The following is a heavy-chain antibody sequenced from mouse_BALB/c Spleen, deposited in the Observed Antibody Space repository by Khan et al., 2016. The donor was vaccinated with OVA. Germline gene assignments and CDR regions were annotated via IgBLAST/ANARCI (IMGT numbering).Heavy chain of an antibody. Sequence: VQLQQSGPELMKPGASVKISCKASDYSFTTYYIHWVKQSHGKSLEWIGYIDPFNGSTTYNQKFKGKATMTVDKSSSTAYMHLSSQTSEDSAVCYCARHGTRSWFAYWGQGTLVTVSA. CDR1: DYSFTTYY. CDR2: IDPFNGST. CDR3: ARHGTRSWFAY. V-gene: IGHV1S135*01. D-gene: IGHD1-1*01. J-gene: IGHJ3*01.